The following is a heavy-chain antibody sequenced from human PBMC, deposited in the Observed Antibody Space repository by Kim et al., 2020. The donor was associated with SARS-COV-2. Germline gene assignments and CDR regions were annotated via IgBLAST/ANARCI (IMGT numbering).Heavy chain of an antibody. Sequence: GGSLRLSCAASGFTFSSHAMHWFRQAPGKGLEWVTVISYDGSNKYYADSVKGRFTISRDNSKNTLYLQMNSLRAEDTAVYYCANSLVLGATNDFDYWGQGSLVTVHS. CDR3: ANSLVLGATNDFDY. CDR2: ISYDGSNK. CDR1: GFTFSSHA. J-gene: IGHJ4*02. V-gene: IGHV3-30*04. D-gene: IGHD1-26*01.